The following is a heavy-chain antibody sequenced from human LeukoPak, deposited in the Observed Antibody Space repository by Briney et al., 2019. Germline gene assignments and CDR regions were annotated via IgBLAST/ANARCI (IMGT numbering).Heavy chain of an antibody. V-gene: IGHV4-59*04. CDR3: ATYGYDSSGYYLSFDY. D-gene: IGHD3-22*01. J-gene: IGHJ4*02. Sequence: SETLSLTCTVSGGSISSYYWSWIRQPPGKGLEWIGYIYYSGSTYYNPSLKSRVTISVDTSKNQFSLKLSSVTAADTAVYYCATYGYDSSGYYLSFDYWGQGTLVTVSS. CDR1: GGSISSYY. CDR2: IYYSGST.